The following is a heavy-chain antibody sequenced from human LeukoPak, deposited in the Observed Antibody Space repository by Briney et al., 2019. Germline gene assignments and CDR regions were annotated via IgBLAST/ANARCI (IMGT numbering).Heavy chain of an antibody. J-gene: IGHJ4*02. CDR3: ARASLPFDY. CDR2: ISYDGSNK. Sequence: PGGSLRLSCAASGFTFSSYAMHWVRQAPGKGLEWVAVISYDGSNKYYADSVKGRFTISRDNSKNTLYLQMNSLRAEDTAVYYCARASLPFDYWGQGTLVTVSS. V-gene: IGHV3-30*04. CDR1: GFTFSSYA.